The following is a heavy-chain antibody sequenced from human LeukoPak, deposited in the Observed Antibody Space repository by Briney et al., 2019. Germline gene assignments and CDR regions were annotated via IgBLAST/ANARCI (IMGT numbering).Heavy chain of an antibody. Sequence: PGGSLRLSCAASGYTFSSYWMHWVRQAPGKGLVWVSRINSDGSSTSYADSVKGRFTISRDNAKNTLYLQMNSLRAEDTAVYYCAPDYYDSSGTQAILDYWGQGTLVTVSS. CDR2: INSDGSST. CDR1: GYTFSSYW. J-gene: IGHJ4*02. CDR3: APDYYDSSGTQAILDY. V-gene: IGHV3-74*01. D-gene: IGHD3-22*01.